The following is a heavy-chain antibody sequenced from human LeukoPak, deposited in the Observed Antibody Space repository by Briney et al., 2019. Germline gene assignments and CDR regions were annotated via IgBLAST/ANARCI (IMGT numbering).Heavy chain of an antibody. J-gene: IGHJ4*02. CDR2: IYYSGST. Sequence: QVQLQESGARLVKPSATLSLMCTVSCCSISNYYWTWTRQPPGKGLEWIGYIYYSGSTNYNPSLKSRVTISVDTSKNQFSLKLTSVTAADTAVYLCARHGFASGTYHNFDFWGQGTLVTVSS. CDR3: ARHGFASGTYHNFDF. D-gene: IGHD3-10*01. CDR1: CCSISNYY. V-gene: IGHV4-59*08.